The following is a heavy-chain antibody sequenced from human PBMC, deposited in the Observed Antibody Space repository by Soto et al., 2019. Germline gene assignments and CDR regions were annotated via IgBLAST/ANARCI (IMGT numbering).Heavy chain of an antibody. CDR2: IYYSGST. J-gene: IGHJ4*02. CDR3: ARLWTTVVKGTDY. Sequence: SETLSLTCTVSGGSISSSSYYWGWIRQPPGKGLEWIGSIYYSGSTYYNPSLKSRVTISVDTSKNQFSLKLSSVTAADTAVYYCARLWTTVVKGTDYWGQGTLVTVS. CDR1: GGSISSSSYY. V-gene: IGHV4-39*01. D-gene: IGHD4-17*01.